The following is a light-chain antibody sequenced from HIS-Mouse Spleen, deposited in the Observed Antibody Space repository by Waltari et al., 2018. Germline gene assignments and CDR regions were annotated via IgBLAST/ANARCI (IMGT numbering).Light chain of an antibody. J-gene: IGKJ5*01. CDR2: AAS. V-gene: IGKV1-9*01. Sequence: DIQLTQSPSFLSASVGDRVTITCRASQGISSYLALYQQKPGKAPKLLIYAASTLQSGVPSRVSGSGSGTELTLTISSLQPEDFATYYCQQLNSYPITFGQGTRLEIK. CDR3: QQLNSYPIT. CDR1: QGISSY.